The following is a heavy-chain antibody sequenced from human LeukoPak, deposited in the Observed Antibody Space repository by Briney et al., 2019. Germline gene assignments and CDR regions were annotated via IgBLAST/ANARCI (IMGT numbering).Heavy chain of an antibody. CDR1: GYTLTELS. CDR3: ATDRDILTGWYYFDY. CDR2: FDPEDGET. D-gene: IGHD3-9*01. V-gene: IGHV1-24*01. J-gene: IGHJ4*02. Sequence: ASVKVSCKVSGYTLTELSMHWVRQAPGKGLEWMGGFDPEDGETIYAQKFQGRVTMTEDTSTDTAYMEPSSLRSEDTAVYYCATDRDILTGWYYFDYWGQGTLVTVSS.